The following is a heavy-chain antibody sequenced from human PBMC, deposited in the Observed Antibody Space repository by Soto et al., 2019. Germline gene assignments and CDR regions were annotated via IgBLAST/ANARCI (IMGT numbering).Heavy chain of an antibody. CDR1: GCTFSSYA. J-gene: IGHJ3*02. CDR3: VKDYVMTTGTTGDAFDI. D-gene: IGHD1-1*01. V-gene: IGHV3-23*01. Sequence: GGSLRLSCAASGCTFSSYAMSWVRQAPGKGLEWVSAISGSGGSTYYADSVKGRFTISRDNSKNTLYLQMNSLRAEDTAVYYCVKDYVMTTGTTGDAFDIWGQGTMVTVSS. CDR2: ISGSGGST.